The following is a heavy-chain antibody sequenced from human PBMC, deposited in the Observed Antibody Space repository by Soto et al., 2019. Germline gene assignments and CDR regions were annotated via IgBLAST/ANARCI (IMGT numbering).Heavy chain of an antibody. D-gene: IGHD3-10*01. CDR1: GFTFSSYA. CDR3: ARGLWFGELSYYFDY. V-gene: IGHV3-30-3*01. Sequence: GGSLRLSCAASGFTFSSYAMHCVRQAPGKGLEWVAVISYDGSNKYYADSVKGRFTISRDNSKNTLYLQMNSLRAEDTAVYYCARGLWFGELSYYFDYWGQGTLVTVSS. CDR2: ISYDGSNK. J-gene: IGHJ4*02.